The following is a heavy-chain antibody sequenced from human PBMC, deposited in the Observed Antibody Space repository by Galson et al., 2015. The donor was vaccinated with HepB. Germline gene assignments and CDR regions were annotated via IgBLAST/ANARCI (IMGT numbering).Heavy chain of an antibody. CDR2: IYWDDDK. D-gene: IGHD6-13*01. J-gene: IGHJ4*02. Sequence: PAMVKPTQTLTLTCTFSGFSLSTSGVGVGWIRQPPGKALEWLALIYWDDDKRYSPSLKSRLTITKDTSKNQVVLTMTNMDPVDTATYYCAHRQGIAAARNYFDYWGQGTLVTVSS. CDR3: AHRQGIAAARNYFDY. V-gene: IGHV2-5*02. CDR1: GFSLSTSGVG.